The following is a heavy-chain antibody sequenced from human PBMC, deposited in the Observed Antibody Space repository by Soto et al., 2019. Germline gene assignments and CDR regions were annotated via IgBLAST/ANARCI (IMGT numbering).Heavy chain of an antibody. D-gene: IGHD3-10*01. CDR1: GGTFSGYF. J-gene: IGHJ4*02. V-gene: IGHV4-34*01. Sequence: SETLSLTCAVHGGTFSGYFWSWVRQPPGKGLEWIGEIEHNGNNNINPSLKSRVTMSVDTSKNQISLTLTSVTAADTAVYYCARDFRYFPYWGQGTLVTVSS. CDR3: ARDFRYFPY. CDR2: IEHNGNN.